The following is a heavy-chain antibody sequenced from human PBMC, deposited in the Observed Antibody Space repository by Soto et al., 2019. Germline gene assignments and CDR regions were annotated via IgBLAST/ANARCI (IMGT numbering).Heavy chain of an antibody. CDR3: ASVNCSGGSCYSGWFDP. J-gene: IGHJ5*02. CDR2: INHSGST. V-gene: IGHV4-34*01. Sequence: SETLSLTCAVYGGPFSGYYWSWIRQPPGKGLEWIGEINHSGSTNYNPSLKSRVTISVDTSKNQFSLKLSSVTAADTAVYYCASVNCSGGSCYSGWFDPWGQGTLVTVSS. CDR1: GGPFSGYY. D-gene: IGHD2-15*01.